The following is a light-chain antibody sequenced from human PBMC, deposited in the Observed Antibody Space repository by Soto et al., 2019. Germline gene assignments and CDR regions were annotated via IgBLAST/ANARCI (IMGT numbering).Light chain of an antibody. J-gene: IGKJ1*01. CDR2: GAS. CDR3: QQYNKWPQT. V-gene: IGKV3-15*01. CDR1: QSVSSRY. Sequence: EIELTQSPGTLSLSPGERATLSCRGSQSVSSRYLAWYQQKPGQAPRLLIYGASTRATGVPTRFSGSGSGTEFTLTISSLQSEDLAVYHCQQYNKWPQTFGQGTKVDI.